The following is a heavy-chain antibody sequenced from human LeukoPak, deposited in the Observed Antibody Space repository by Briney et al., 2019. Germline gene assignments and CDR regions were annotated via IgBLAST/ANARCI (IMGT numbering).Heavy chain of an antibody. J-gene: IGHJ4*02. CDR3: ARGGSSSSGGFDY. D-gene: IGHD6-6*01. CDR1: GGSISSGSYY. V-gene: IGHV4-61*02. CDR2: IYTSGST. Sequence: PSETLSLTCTVSGGSISSGSYYWSWIRQPAGKGLEWIGRIYTSGSTNYNPSLKSRVTISVDTSKNQFSLKLSSVTAADTAVYYYARGGSSSSGGFDYWGQGTLVTVSS.